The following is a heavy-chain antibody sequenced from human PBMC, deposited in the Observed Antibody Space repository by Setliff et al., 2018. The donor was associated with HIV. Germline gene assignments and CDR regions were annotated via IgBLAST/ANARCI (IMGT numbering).Heavy chain of an antibody. CDR1: GYTFSNYG. V-gene: IGHV1-18*01. CDR2: ITSYNGNT. CDR3: ARDHHSGRGSNFPWYSDL. D-gene: IGHD1-26*01. Sequence: AASVKVSCKASGYTFSNYGITWVRQAPGQGLEWMGWITSYNGNTNYAKKFKGRVTMTTDTSTSIAYMELKSLRSEDTAVYYCARDHHSGRGSNFPWYSDLWGRGTLVTVS. J-gene: IGHJ2*01.